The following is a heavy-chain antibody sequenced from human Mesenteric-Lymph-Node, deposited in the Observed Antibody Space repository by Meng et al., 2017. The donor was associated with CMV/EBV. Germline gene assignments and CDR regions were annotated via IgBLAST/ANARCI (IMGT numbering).Heavy chain of an antibody. D-gene: IGHD3-22*01. CDR1: GGSISSGGYY. CDR2: IYHTGSP. V-gene: IGHV4-31*02. J-gene: IGHJ4*02. Sequence: GGSISSGGYYGSWIRQHPGKGLEWIGFIYHTGSPYYNPSLKSRVTISMDTSKNQFALRLSSVTAADTAVYYCATKPFSSAYYYFDYWGQGTLVTVSS. CDR3: ATKPFSSAYYYFDY.